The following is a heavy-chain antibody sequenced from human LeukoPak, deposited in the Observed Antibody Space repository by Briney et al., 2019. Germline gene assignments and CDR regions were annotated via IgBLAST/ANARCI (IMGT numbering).Heavy chain of an antibody. CDR2: IYPGDSDT. V-gene: IGHV5-51*01. CDR3: ARRRLSSIYFDFDF. J-gene: IGHJ4*02. Sequence: GESLKISCEGSGYSFSTYWIGWVRQMPGKGLEWMGIIYPGDSDTTYSPSFQGQVTISADKSISTAYLQWSSPKASDTAMYYCARRRLSSIYFDFDFWGQGTLVTVSS. CDR1: GYSFSTYW. D-gene: IGHD6-13*01.